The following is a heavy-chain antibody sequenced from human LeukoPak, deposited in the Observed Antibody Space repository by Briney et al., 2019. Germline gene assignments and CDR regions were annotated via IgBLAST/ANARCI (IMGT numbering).Heavy chain of an antibody. D-gene: IGHD2-15*01. V-gene: IGHV1-3*01. Sequence: GASVKVSCKASGYTFTSYAMHWVRQAPGQRLEWMGWINAGNGNTKYSQKFQGRVTITRDTSASTAYMELSSLRSEDTAVYYCARAPCSGGSCYFRNNWFDPWGQGTLVTVSS. CDR1: GYTFTSYA. CDR2: INAGNGNT. J-gene: IGHJ5*02. CDR3: ARAPCSGGSCYFRNNWFDP.